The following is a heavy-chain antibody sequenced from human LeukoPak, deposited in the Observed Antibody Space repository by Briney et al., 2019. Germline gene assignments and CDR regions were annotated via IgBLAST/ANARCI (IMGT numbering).Heavy chain of an antibody. D-gene: IGHD3-10*01. CDR1: GFTLSDYH. V-gene: IGHV3-21*01. Sequence: PGGSLRLSCAASGFTLSDYHMNWVRQAPGKGLEWLSSITTISHYIYYAGAVRGRFTISRDNAKNSLYPQLNSLRGEDTAVYYCARSGGAGTYHQLRYNWFDPWGQGTLVTVSS. CDR2: ITTISHYI. J-gene: IGHJ5*02. CDR3: ARSGGAGTYHQLRYNWFDP.